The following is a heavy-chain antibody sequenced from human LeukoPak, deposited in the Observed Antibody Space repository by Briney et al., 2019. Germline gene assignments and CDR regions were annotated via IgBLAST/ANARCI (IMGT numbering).Heavy chain of an antibody. Sequence: ASVKVSCKASGGTFSSYAISWVRQAPGQGLEWMGGTIPIFGTANYAQKFQGRVTITTDESTSTAYMELSSLRSEDTAVYYCARSLRFLEWPGFDPWGQGTLVTVSS. J-gene: IGHJ5*02. CDR2: TIPIFGTA. D-gene: IGHD3-3*01. CDR1: GGTFSSYA. CDR3: ARSLRFLEWPGFDP. V-gene: IGHV1-69*05.